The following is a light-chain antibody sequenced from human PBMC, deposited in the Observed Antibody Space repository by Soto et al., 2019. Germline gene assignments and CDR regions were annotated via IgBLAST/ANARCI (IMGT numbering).Light chain of an antibody. CDR2: KAS. J-gene: IGKJ1*01. V-gene: IGKV1-5*03. Sequence: DIQMTQSPSTLSASVGDRVTITCRASQSISSWLAWYQQKPEKAPKLLIYKASTLESGVPSRFSGSGSGTEFTLTISSLQPDDFATYYCQQYNSYSQTFGLGTKVEIK. CDR3: QQYNSYSQT. CDR1: QSISSW.